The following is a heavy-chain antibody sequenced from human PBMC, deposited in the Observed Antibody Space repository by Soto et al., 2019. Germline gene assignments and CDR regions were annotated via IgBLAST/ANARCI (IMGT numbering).Heavy chain of an antibody. CDR3: TTGDIPDYGGVVDY. CDR2: IKTKTDGGTT. Sequence: GSLRLSFVASGFTFSNALMDWVRQAQGKGLEWVGRIKTKTDGGTTDYAAPVKGRFTISRDDSTNSLYLQMNSLKIEDTAVYYCTTGDIPDYGGVVDYWGQGALVTVSS. V-gene: IGHV3-15*01. D-gene: IGHD4-17*01. J-gene: IGHJ4*02. CDR1: GFTFSNAL.